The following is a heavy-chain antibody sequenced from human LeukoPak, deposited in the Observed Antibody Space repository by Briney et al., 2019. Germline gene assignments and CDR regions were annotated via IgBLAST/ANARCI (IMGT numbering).Heavy chain of an antibody. J-gene: IGHJ4*02. D-gene: IGHD1-26*01. V-gene: IGHV1-2*02. CDR2: INPNSGGT. CDR3: ARDSGSYYVGGLEY. Sequence: ASVKVSCKASGYTFTGYYMHWVRQAPGQGLEWMGWINPNSGGTNYAQKFQGRVTMTRDTSISTAYMELSRLRSDDTAVYYCARDSGSYYVGGLEYWGQGTLVTVSS. CDR1: GYTFTGYY.